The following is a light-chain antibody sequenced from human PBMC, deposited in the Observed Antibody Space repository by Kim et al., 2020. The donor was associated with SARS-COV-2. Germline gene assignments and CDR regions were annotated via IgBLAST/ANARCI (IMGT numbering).Light chain of an antibody. CDR2: VVR. Sequence: GPSIHISRNGTNHDIGDNRYVSWYQQHPGKAPKLVIYVVRNRPSGVSNRLSGSKSGNTASLTISGLQAEDEATYYCSSYTTTRGWVFGGGTSLTVL. CDR3: SSYTTTRGWV. V-gene: IGLV2-14*03. J-gene: IGLJ3*02. CDR1: NHDIGDNRY.